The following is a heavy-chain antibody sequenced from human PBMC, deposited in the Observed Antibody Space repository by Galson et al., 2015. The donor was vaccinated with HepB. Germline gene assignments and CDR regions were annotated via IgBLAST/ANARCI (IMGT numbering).Heavy chain of an antibody. D-gene: IGHD3-10*01. Sequence: SLRLSCAASGFTFSNAWMSWVRQAPGKGLEWVGRIKSKTDGGTTDYAAPVKGRFTISRDDSKNTLYLQMNSLKTEDTAVYYYTTKDPWFGEEDYFDYWGQGTLVTVSS. J-gene: IGHJ4*02. CDR1: GFTFSNAW. V-gene: IGHV3-15*01. CDR2: IKSKTDGGTT. CDR3: TTKDPWFGEEDYFDY.